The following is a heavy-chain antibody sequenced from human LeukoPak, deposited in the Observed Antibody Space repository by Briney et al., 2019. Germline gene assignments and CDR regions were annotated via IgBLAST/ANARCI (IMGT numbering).Heavy chain of an antibody. CDR2: IYYSGST. Sequence: SETLSLTCTVSGGSISSYYWSWIRQPPGKGLEWIGYIYYSGSTNYNPSLKSRVTISVDTSKNQFSLKLSSVTAADTAVYYCARHENRYAHFDYWGQGTLVTVSS. J-gene: IGHJ4*02. D-gene: IGHD3-16*02. CDR3: ARHENRYAHFDY. V-gene: IGHV4-59*08. CDR1: GGSISSYY.